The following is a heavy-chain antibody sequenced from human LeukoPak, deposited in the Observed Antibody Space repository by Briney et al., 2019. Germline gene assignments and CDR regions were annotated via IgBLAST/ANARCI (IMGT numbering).Heavy chain of an antibody. CDR1: GYTLTELS. D-gene: IGHD6-19*01. Sequence: GASVKVSCKVSGYTLTELSMHWVRQAPGKGLEWMGGFDPEDGGTIYAQKFQGRVTMTEDTSTDTAYMELSSLRSEDTAVYYCATGRIAVADGLSYFDYWGQGTLVTVSS. J-gene: IGHJ4*02. V-gene: IGHV1-24*01. CDR3: ATGRIAVADGLSYFDY. CDR2: FDPEDGGT.